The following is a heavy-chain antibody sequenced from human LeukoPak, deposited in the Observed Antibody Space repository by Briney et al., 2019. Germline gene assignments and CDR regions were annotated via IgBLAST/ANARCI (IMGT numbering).Heavy chain of an antibody. CDR3: ARGPPRGKYYYMDV. CDR2: IGTASDT. V-gene: IGHV3-13*01. Sequence: GGSLRLSCAASGFTYSSFDMQWVRQPTGQGLEWVSTIGTASDTYYPGSVEGRFTLSRDNAKNSLYLQMNSLTAGDTAVYYCARGPPRGKYYYMDVWGKGTTVTVSS. J-gene: IGHJ6*03. CDR1: GFTYSSFD. D-gene: IGHD1-1*01.